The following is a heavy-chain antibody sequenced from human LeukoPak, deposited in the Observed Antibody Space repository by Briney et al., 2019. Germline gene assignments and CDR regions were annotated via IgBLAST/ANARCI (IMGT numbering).Heavy chain of an antibody. V-gene: IGHV3-33*01. J-gene: IGHJ6*02. Sequence: PGGSLRLSCAASGFTFSSYGMHWVRQAPGKGLEWVAVIWYDGSNKYYADSVKGRFTISRDNSKNTLYLQMNSLRAEDTAVYYCARDQYQREGMDVWGQGTTVTVSS. CDR1: GFTFSSYG. CDR3: ARDQYQREGMDV. D-gene: IGHD2-2*01. CDR2: IWYDGSNK.